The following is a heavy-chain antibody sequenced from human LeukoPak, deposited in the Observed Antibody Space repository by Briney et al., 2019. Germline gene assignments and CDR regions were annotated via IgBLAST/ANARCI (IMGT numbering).Heavy chain of an antibody. J-gene: IGHJ4*02. CDR3: ARHTNDYGGYGDY. D-gene: IGHD4-23*01. V-gene: IGHV5-51*01. Sequence: GESLKISCKGSGYXFTSYWIGWVRQMPGKGLVWMGIIYPGDSDTRYSPSFQGQVTISADKSISAAYLQWSSLKASDTAMYYCARHTNDYGGYGDYWGQGTLVTVSS. CDR2: IYPGDSDT. CDR1: GYXFTSYW.